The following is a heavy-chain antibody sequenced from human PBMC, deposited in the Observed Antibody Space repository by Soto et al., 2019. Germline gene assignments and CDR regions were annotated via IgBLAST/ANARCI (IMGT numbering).Heavy chain of an antibody. J-gene: IGHJ6*02. V-gene: IGHV1-8*01. Sequence: ASVKVSCKTSGYTFTNYDINWVRQAAGQGLEWMGWINPDSDNTGYAQKFQGRVTMTKDTSISTAYMELNSLRSEDTAVYYCARGRRYCTTTSCYPPALFPYGMDVWGQGTTVTVSS. D-gene: IGHD2-2*01. CDR2: INPDSDNT. CDR3: ARGRRYCTTTSCYPPALFPYGMDV. CDR1: GYTFTNYD.